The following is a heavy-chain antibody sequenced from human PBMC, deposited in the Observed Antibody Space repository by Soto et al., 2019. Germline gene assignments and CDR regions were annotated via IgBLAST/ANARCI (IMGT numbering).Heavy chain of an antibody. D-gene: IGHD2-2*01. Sequence: QVHLVQSGAEVEKPGASVKVSCKASGYTFTTFGISWVRQAPGQGLEWMGWISTYNGDTNHAQKFQGRVTMTTDTSTSTVYMELKNLRSDDTAVYYCARDYCIRSSCYGPDYWGQGTLVTVSS. V-gene: IGHV1-18*01. CDR2: ISTYNGDT. CDR3: ARDYCIRSSCYGPDY. CDR1: GYTFTTFG. J-gene: IGHJ4*02.